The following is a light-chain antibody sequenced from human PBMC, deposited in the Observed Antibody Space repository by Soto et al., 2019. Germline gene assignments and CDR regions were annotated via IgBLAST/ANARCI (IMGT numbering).Light chain of an antibody. CDR1: TSDIGRYNY. J-gene: IGLJ3*02. Sequence: QSALTQPASVSGSPGQSITISCTGSTSDIGRYNYVSWYQQLPGKAPRLMIYEVTNRPSGVSNRFSGSKSGNTASLSISGLQTEDEADYYCGSYPSATTWVFGGGTKLTVL. V-gene: IGLV2-14*03. CDR3: GSYPSATTWV. CDR2: EVT.